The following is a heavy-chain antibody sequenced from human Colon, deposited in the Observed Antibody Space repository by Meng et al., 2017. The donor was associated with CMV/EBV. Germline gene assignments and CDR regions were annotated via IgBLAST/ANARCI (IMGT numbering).Heavy chain of an antibody. Sequence: VVGGSVNTEDYYWSWIRQRPGKGLEWIGYIYSNGKTYYSPPLKSRLTLSLDASKNQISLNVTSVSASDTAVYYCARGIHRNGFDPWGQGILVTVSS. J-gene: IGHJ5*02. CDR1: GGSVNTEDYY. CDR3: ARGIHRNGFDP. CDR2: IYSNGKT. V-gene: IGHV4-30-4*08. D-gene: IGHD1-1*01.